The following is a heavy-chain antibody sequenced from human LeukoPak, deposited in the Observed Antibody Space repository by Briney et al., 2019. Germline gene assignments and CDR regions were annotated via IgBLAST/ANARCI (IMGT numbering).Heavy chain of an antibody. D-gene: IGHD3-10*01. J-gene: IGHJ2*01. CDR3: ARVGDHYHWYLDL. Sequence: GGSLTLSCAASGFSVSTKYMNWVRQAPGKGLEWVSIIYSGADTYYADSVKGRFTISRDTSKNTLFLHMNNLRVEGTAVYYCARVGDHYHWYLDLWGRGTLVSVSS. CDR2: IYSGADT. CDR1: GFSVSTKY. V-gene: IGHV3-53*01.